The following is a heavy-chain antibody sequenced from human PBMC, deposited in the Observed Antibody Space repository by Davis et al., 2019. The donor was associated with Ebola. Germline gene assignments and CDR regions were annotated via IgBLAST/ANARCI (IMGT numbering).Heavy chain of an antibody. Sequence: PGGSLRLSCAASGFTFSDHYMNWVRQAPGKGLEWIAYIMRSGSSIHYAASVEGRFTISRDDAKNSLYLQMNSLRAEDTAVYYCARALTIFGVVIGFDPWGQGTLVTVSS. CDR3: ARALTIFGVVIGFDP. D-gene: IGHD3-3*01. CDR2: IMRSGSSI. J-gene: IGHJ5*02. V-gene: IGHV3-11*04. CDR1: GFTFSDHY.